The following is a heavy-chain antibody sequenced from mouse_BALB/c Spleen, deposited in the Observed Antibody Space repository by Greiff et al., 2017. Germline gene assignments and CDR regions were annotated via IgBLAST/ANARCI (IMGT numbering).Heavy chain of an antibody. Sequence: DVMLVESGGGLVKPGGSLKLSCAASGFTFSSYAMSWVRQTPEKRLEWVASISSGGSTYYPDSVKGRFTISRDNARNILYLQMSSLRSEDTAMYYTVREVITPAQDPMESRGEGTPDT. D-gene: IGHD3-2*02. CDR2: ISSGGST. V-gene: IGHV5-6-5*01. J-gene: IGHJ4*01. CDR1: GFTFSSYA. CDR3: VREVITPAQDPMES.